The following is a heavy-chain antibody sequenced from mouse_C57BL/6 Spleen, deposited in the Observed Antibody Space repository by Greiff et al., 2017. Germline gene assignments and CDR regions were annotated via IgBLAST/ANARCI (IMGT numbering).Heavy chain of an antibody. J-gene: IGHJ4*01. CDR3: ARDDGYSYAMDY. D-gene: IGHD2-3*01. CDR1: GFTFSSYG. CDR2: ISSGGSYT. V-gene: IGHV5-6*01. Sequence: VQLKESGGDLVKPGGSLKLSCAASGFTFSSYGMSWVRQTPDKRLEWVATISSGGSYTYYPDSVKGRFTISRDNAKNTLYLQMSSLKSEDTAMYYCARDDGYSYAMDYWGQGTSVTVSS.